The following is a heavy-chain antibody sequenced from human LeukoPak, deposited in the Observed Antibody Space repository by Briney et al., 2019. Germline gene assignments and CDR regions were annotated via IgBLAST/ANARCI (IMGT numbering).Heavy chain of an antibody. D-gene: IGHD5-18*01. CDR3: AREDTAMAFDY. V-gene: IGHV4-30-4*01. Sequence: WVRQAPGKGLEWIGYIYYSGSTYYNPSLKSRVTISVDTSKNQFSLKLSSVTAADTAVYYCAREDTAMAFDYWGQGTLVTVSS. CDR2: IYYSGST. J-gene: IGHJ4*02.